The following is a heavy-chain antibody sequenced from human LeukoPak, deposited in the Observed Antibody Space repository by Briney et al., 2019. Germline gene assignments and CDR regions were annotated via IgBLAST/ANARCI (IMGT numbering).Heavy chain of an antibody. CDR1: GFDFRNYT. CDR2: FSSSGST. Sequence: GGSLRLSCVASGFDFRNYTMNWVRQAPGKGLEWVSVFSSSGSTHYADSVKGRSTISRDNSKNTLYLQMSSLRAEDTAVYYCAKGGLDGRGYYYFDYWGQGTLVTVSS. V-gene: IGHV3-23*01. CDR3: AKGGLDGRGYYYFDY. D-gene: IGHD3-22*01. J-gene: IGHJ4*02.